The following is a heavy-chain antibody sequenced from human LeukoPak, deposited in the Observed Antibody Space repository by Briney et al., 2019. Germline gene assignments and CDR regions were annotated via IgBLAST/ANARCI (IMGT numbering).Heavy chain of an antibody. J-gene: IGHJ5*02. V-gene: IGHV1-8*03. CDR3: ARGRGVVVPADDWFDP. Sequence: ASVKVSCKASGYTFTAYYVHWVRQATGQGIEWMGWMNPNSGNTGYAQKFQGRVTITRNTSISTAYMELSSLRSEDTAVYYCARGRGVVVPADDWFDPWGQGTLVTVSS. CDR2: MNPNSGNT. CDR1: GYTFTAYY. D-gene: IGHD2-2*01.